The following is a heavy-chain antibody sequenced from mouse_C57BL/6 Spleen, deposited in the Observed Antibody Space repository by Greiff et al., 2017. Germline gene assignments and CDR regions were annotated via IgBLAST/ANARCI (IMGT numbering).Heavy chain of an antibody. CDR1: GYTFTSYW. CDR2: IHPNSGST. V-gene: IGHV1-64*01. J-gene: IGHJ2*01. D-gene: IGHD2-3*01. Sequence: VQLQQPGAELVKPGASVTLSCKASGYTFTSYWMHWVKQRPGQGLEWIGMIHPNSGSTNYNEKFKSKATLTVDKSSSTAYMQLSSLTSEDSAVYYCAKGGGNDYLDYWGQGTTLTVSS. CDR3: AKGGGNDYLDY.